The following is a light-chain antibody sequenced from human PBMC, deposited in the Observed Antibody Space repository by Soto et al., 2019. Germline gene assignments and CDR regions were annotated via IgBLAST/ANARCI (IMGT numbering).Light chain of an antibody. V-gene: IGLV1-40*01. J-gene: IGLJ2*01. CDR3: QYYDSSLSVV. Sequence: QSVLTQPPSVSGAPGQRVTISCTGSSSNIGAGYDVHWYQQLPGTAPKLLIYGNSNRPSGVPDRFSGSKSGTSGSLVITGLQAEDESDYYCQYYDSSLSVVFGGGTKLTVL. CDR2: GNS. CDR1: SSNIGAGYD.